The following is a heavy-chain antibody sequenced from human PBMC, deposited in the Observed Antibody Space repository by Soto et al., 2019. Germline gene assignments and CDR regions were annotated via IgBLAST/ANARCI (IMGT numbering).Heavy chain of an antibody. D-gene: IGHD3-3*01. Sequence: PSETLSLTCTVSGGAISSYYWTWIRQPAGKGLEWIGRIYSSGSTKYNPSLQSRVTMSLDTSKNQFSLRLTSVTAADTAVYYCERGQRFSDWVDPWGQGNLVTVSS. CDR1: GGAISSYY. V-gene: IGHV4-4*07. CDR2: IYSSGST. J-gene: IGHJ5*02. CDR3: ERGQRFSDWVDP.